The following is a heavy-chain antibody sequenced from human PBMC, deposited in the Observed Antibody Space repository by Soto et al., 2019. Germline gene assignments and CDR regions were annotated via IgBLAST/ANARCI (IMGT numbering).Heavy chain of an antibody. Sequence: GGSLRLSCAASGFTFSSYSMNWVRQAPGKGLEWVSYISSSSSTIYYADSVKGRFTISRDNAKNSLYLQMNSLRDEDTAVYYCAREKVPSGYYYDSSGPGRDGMDVWGQGTTVTVSS. CDR1: GFTFSSYS. CDR2: ISSSSSTI. CDR3: AREKVPSGYYYDSSGPGRDGMDV. J-gene: IGHJ6*02. V-gene: IGHV3-48*02. D-gene: IGHD3-22*01.